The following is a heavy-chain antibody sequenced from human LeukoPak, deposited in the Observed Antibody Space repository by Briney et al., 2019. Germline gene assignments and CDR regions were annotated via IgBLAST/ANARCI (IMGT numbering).Heavy chain of an antibody. Sequence: GASVKVSCKASGYTFTNHGFSWVRQAPGQGLEWMGWISTYNGDTNYAQNLQGRVTMTTDTSTSTAYMEMRSLRSDDTAVYYCARDCSSTSCYNVYCGQGTLVTVSS. CDR3: ARDCSSTSCYNVY. CDR2: ISTYNGDT. CDR1: GYTFTNHG. J-gene: IGHJ4*02. V-gene: IGHV1-18*01. D-gene: IGHD2-2*02.